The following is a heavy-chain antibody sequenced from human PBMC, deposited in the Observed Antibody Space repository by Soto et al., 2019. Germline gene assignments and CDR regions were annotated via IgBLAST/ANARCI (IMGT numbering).Heavy chain of an antibody. Sequence: SETLSLTCAVYGGSFSGYYWSWIRQPPGKGLEWIGEINHSGSTNYNPSLKSRVTISVDTSKNQFSLKLSSVTAADTAVYYCARTTYYDFWSGYYYYYYSMDVWGQGTTVTVSS. D-gene: IGHD3-3*01. J-gene: IGHJ6*02. CDR3: ARTTYYDFWSGYYYYYYSMDV. CDR2: INHSGST. CDR1: GGSFSGYY. V-gene: IGHV4-34*01.